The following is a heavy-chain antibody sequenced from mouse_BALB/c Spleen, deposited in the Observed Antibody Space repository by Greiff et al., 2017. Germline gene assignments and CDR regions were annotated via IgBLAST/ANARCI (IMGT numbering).Heavy chain of an antibody. V-gene: IGHV7-3*02. D-gene: IGHD2-14*01. CDR1: GFTFTDYY. CDR2: IRNKANGYTT. Sequence: EVKLVESGGGLVQPGGSLRLSCATSGFTFTDYYMSWVRQPPGKALEWLGFIRNKANGYTTEYSASVKGRFTISRDNSQSILYLQMNTLRAEDSATYYCARGGGYAFYYAMDYWGQGTSVTVSS. CDR3: ARGGGYAFYYAMDY. J-gene: IGHJ4*01.